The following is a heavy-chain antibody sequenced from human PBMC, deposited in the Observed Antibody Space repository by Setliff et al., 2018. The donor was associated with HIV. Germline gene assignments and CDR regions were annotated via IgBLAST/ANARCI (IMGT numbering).Heavy chain of an antibody. Sequence: ESGSYAGEPTQTLTLTCTFSGFSLTTTGVGVGWIRQPPGKALEWLAVIYWNDDKTYSPSLKNRVTIAKDASKNQVVLTMTNMDPVDTATYYCAHRPGLDDAFDIWGQGTVVTVSS. J-gene: IGHJ3*02. D-gene: IGHD1-1*01. CDR3: AHRPGLDDAFDI. CDR2: IYWNDDK. CDR1: GFSLTTTGVG. V-gene: IGHV2-5*01.